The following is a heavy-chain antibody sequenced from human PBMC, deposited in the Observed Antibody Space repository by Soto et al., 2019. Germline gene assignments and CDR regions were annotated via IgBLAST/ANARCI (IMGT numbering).Heavy chain of an antibody. J-gene: IGHJ6*02. CDR3: AKDSAAYPPRGMDV. CDR2: ISWDAGRI. V-gene: IGHV3-43*01. CDR1: GFNFDDYT. Sequence: EMQLVESGGVVVQPGGSLRLSCAASGFNFDDYTMHWVRQAPGKGLEWVSLISWDAGRIYYADSVKGRFTISRDNSKNSLYLQMNNLRTEDTALYYCAKDSAAYPPRGMDVWGQGTTVTVPS. D-gene: IGHD6-25*01.